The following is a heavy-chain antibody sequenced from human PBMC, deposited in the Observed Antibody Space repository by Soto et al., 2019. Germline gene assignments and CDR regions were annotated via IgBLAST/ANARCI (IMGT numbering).Heavy chain of an antibody. Sequence: SVKVSCKASGGTFSSYAISWVRQAPGQGLEWMGGIIPIFGTANYAQKFQGRVTITADESTSTAYTELSSLRSEDTAVYYCAGGRPTYYDFWSGPYDAFDIWGQGTMVTVSS. J-gene: IGHJ3*02. D-gene: IGHD3-3*01. CDR3: AGGRPTYYDFWSGPYDAFDI. CDR1: GGTFSSYA. V-gene: IGHV1-69*13. CDR2: IIPIFGTA.